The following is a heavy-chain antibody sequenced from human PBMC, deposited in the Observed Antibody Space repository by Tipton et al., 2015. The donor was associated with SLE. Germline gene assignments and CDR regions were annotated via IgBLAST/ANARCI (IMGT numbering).Heavy chain of an antibody. CDR1: GGSISSHY. CDR3: ARADYGGYAGWFDP. Sequence: TLSLTCTVSGGSISSHYWSWIRQPPGKGLEWIGYIYYSGSTNCNPSLKSRVTISVDTPKNQFSLKLGSVTAADTAVYYCARADYGGYAGWFDPWGQGTLVTVSS. V-gene: IGHV4-59*11. D-gene: IGHD5-12*01. J-gene: IGHJ5*02. CDR2: IYYSGST.